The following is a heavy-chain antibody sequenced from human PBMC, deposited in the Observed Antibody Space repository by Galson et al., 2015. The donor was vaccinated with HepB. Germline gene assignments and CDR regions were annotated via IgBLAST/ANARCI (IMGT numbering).Heavy chain of an antibody. D-gene: IGHD1-26*01. Sequence: ATLSLPCALYGGSFSDYYWCWVRPSPGQGLEWVGEINYSGRAIYNPSLKSRVAISIQTARNEFSLKLNSVTAADTALYFCARLLAMWEPQMEDYYYYGLDVWGQGTTVSVSS. CDR1: GGSFSDYY. J-gene: IGHJ6*02. V-gene: IGHV4-34*01. CDR2: INYSGRA. CDR3: ARLLAMWEPQMEDYYYYGLDV.